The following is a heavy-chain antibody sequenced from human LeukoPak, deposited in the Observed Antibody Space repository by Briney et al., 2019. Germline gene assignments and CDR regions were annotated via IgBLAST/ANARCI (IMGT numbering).Heavy chain of an antibody. CDR2: INPSGGST. Sequence: ASVKVSCKASGYTFTSYYMHWVRQAPGQGLEWMGIINPSGGSTNYAQKFQGRVTITADESTSTAYMELSSLRSEDTAVYYCARNGGGSYYYYGMDVWGQGTAVTVSS. D-gene: IGHD4-23*01. V-gene: IGHV1-46*01. CDR3: ARNGGGSYYYYGMDV. J-gene: IGHJ6*02. CDR1: GYTFTSYY.